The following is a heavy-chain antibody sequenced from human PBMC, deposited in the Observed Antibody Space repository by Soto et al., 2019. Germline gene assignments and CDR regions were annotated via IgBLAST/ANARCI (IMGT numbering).Heavy chain of an antibody. Sequence: QLPLPESGPGLVKPSGTLSLTGAVSGASISGNHWWTWVRHPPGKELEWIGEIAHSGNTNYNPSLKSRVPISVDRSQSQFPLRVNSVTAADAGVYYCARHYLGYSLSPGGYWGQGNRVTVSS. D-gene: IGHD5-18*01. J-gene: IGHJ4*02. CDR2: IAHSGNT. CDR3: ARHYLGYSLSPGGY. CDR1: GASISGNHW. V-gene: IGHV4-4*02.